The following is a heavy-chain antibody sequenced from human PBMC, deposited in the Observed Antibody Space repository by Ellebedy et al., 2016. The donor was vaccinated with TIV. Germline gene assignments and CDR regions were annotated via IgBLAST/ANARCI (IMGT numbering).Heavy chain of an antibody. V-gene: IGHV3-7*04. Sequence: GESLKISCAASGFTFTTLWMSWVRQAPGKGLEWVANIKQDGSEKFYVDSVEGRFTISRDNAKNSLYLQMNSLRAEDTAVYYCTRENWYIDYWGQGTLVTVSS. CDR3: TRENWYIDY. J-gene: IGHJ4*02. D-gene: IGHD1-1*01. CDR2: IKQDGSEK. CDR1: GFTFTTLW.